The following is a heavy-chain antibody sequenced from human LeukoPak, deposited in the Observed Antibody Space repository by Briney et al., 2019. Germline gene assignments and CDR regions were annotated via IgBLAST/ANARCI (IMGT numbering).Heavy chain of an antibody. CDR1: TFTFSSYA. D-gene: IGHD1-26*01. V-gene: IGHV3-23*01. Sequence: PGGSPRLSCAASTFTFSSYAMGWVRQAPGKGLEWVSGISDAGDSTYYADSVKGRFTISRDNSKNTLYLQLNSLRAEDTAVYYCAKDLVRSDCWGQGTLVTVSS. CDR3: AKDLVRSDC. J-gene: IGHJ4*02. CDR2: ISDAGDST.